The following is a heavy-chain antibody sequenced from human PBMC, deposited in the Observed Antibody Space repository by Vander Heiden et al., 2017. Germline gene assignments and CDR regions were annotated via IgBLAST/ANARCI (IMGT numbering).Heavy chain of an antibody. J-gene: IGHJ4*02. CDR2: ISGSGTST. CDR3: AKGGVDTATDFDY. D-gene: IGHD5-18*01. CDR1: GFTFSSYA. Sequence: EVQRLESVGGLVQPGGSLRLSCAASGFTFSSYAVSWVRQAPGKGLEWVSAISGSGTSTYYADSVKGRFTVSRDNSKSTLYLQMNSLRAEDTAVYYCAKGGVDTATDFDYWGQGTLVTVSS. V-gene: IGHV3-23*01.